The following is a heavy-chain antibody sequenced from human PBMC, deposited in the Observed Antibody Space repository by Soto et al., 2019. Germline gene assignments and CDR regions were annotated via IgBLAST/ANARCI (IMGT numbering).Heavy chain of an antibody. CDR3: ARDRNKVRGHYGMDF. CDR1: GGSLSSCY. D-gene: IGHD3-10*01. Sequence: SDTLSLPCTVSGGSLSSCYWSWIRLPPWKGLEWIGSIYYSASTNYNPSLKSRVTISVDTSKNQFSLKLSSVTAADTAVYYCARDRNKVRGHYGMDFRGQGTTVTVSS. CDR2: IYYSAST. J-gene: IGHJ6*02. V-gene: IGHV4-59*01.